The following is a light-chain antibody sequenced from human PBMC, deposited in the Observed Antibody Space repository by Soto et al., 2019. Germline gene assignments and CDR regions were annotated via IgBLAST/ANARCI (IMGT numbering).Light chain of an antibody. V-gene: IGLV2-8*01. CDR2: DVI. Sequence: QSALTQPPSASGSPGQSVTISCTGTSSDIGGNNFVSWYQHHPGKAPKLMLYDVIKRPSGVPARFSGSKSGNTASLTVSGLQAEDEADYYCSSYGGNNNFVVFGGGTKLTVL. J-gene: IGLJ2*01. CDR3: SSYGGNNNFVV. CDR1: SSDIGGNNF.